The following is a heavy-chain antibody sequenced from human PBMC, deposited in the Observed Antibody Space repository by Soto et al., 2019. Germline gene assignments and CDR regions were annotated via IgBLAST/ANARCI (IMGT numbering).Heavy chain of an antibody. CDR1: GAPMNSYH. CDR3: ARDQGVAAAGITWFDP. D-gene: IGHD6-13*01. V-gene: IGHV4-4*07. Sequence: SETLSLTCTVSGAPMNSYHWSWIRQPAGKGLEWIGHIHSSRSTNYNPSLKSRVTMSVDTSKNQFSLRLMSLTAADTAVYYCARDQGVAAAGITWFDPWGQGSLVTVSS. J-gene: IGHJ5*02. CDR2: IHSSRST.